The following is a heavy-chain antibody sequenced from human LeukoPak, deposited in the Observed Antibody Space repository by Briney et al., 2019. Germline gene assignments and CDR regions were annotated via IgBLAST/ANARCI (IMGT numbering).Heavy chain of an antibody. Sequence: GRSLRLSCAASGFTFSSYAMHWVRQAPGQGLEWMAWINHNSGGTKYAEKFQGRVTVTRDTSTSTAYMELSRLRSDDTAVYYCARGTDYGDYGGTWFYYYYMDVWGEGTTVTVSS. CDR1: GFTFSSYA. CDR2: INHNSGGT. CDR3: ARGTDYGDYGGTWFYYYYMDV. J-gene: IGHJ6*03. D-gene: IGHD4-17*01. V-gene: IGHV1-2*02.